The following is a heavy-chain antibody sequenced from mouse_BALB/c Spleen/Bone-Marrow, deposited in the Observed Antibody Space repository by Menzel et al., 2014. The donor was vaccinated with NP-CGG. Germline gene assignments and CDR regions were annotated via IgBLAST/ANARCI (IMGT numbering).Heavy chain of an antibody. CDR1: GYTFTDHA. J-gene: IGHJ4*01. V-gene: IGHV1S137*01. CDR2: ISGYYGDA. CDR3: ARSGKVRNAMDY. Sequence: VQLVESGAKLVRPGVSVKISCKGSGYTFTDHAIHWVKRSHAKSLEWIGVISGYYGDAIYNQKFKGKATMTVDKSSSTAYMELARLISEDSAIYYCARSGKVRNAMDYWGQGTSVTVSS. D-gene: IGHD2-14*01.